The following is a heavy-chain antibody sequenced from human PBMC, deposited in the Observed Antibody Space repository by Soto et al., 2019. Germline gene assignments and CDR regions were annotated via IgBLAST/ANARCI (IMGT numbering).Heavy chain of an antibody. D-gene: IGHD6-19*01. CDR2: INPSGGST. J-gene: IGHJ6*02. CDR1: GYTFTSYY. Sequence: GASVKVSCKASGYTFTSYYMHWVRQAPGQGLEWMGIINPSGGSTSYAQKFQGRVTMTRDTSTSTVYMELSSLRSEDTAVYYCARVPSNAVAGTYGMDVWGQGTTVTVSS. V-gene: IGHV1-46*01. CDR3: ARVPSNAVAGTYGMDV.